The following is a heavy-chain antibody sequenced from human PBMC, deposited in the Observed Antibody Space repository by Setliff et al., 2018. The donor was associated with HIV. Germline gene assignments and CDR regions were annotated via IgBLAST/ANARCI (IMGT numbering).Heavy chain of an antibody. J-gene: IGHJ3*02. CDR3: ARDRIEVIAETPHDVFDI. D-gene: IGHD6-13*01. CDR1: GGSVGSGSYY. Sequence: SETLSLTCTVSGGSVGSGSYYWSWIRQSPGKGLEWIGYIYYSGSTTYSPSLKSRVTMSVATSKNQFSLKLTPVSAADTAVYFCARDRIEVIAETPHDVFDIWGRGTMVTVSS. CDR2: IYYSGST. V-gene: IGHV4-61*01.